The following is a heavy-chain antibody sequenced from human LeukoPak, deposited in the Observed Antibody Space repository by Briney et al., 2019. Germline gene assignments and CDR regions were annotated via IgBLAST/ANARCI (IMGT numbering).Heavy chain of an antibody. V-gene: IGHV1-18*01. J-gene: IGHJ4*02. CDR2: ISAYNGNT. CDR3: AREGRPLNYYDSSGYHFDY. Sequence: ASVKVSCKASGYTFTSYGISWVRQAPGQGREWMGWISAYNGNTNYAQKLQGRVTMTTDTSTSTAYMELRSLRSDDTAVYYCAREGRPLNYYDSSGYHFDYWGQGTLVTVSS. D-gene: IGHD3-22*01. CDR1: GYTFTSYG.